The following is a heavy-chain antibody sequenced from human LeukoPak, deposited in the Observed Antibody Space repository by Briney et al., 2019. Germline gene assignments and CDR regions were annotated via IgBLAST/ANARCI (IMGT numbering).Heavy chain of an antibody. V-gene: IGHV3-7*03. D-gene: IGHD2/OR15-2a*01. CDR3: AKVVAGNIDYYFDY. Sequence: GGSLRLSCAVSGFTFSSYWMSWVRQAPGKGPEWVAHIKQDASQEDHVDSVKGRFTISRDNSKNTVYLQMRNLRVEHTAVYYCAKVVAGNIDYYFDYWGQGILVAVSS. CDR2: IKQDASQE. CDR1: GFTFSSYW. J-gene: IGHJ4*02.